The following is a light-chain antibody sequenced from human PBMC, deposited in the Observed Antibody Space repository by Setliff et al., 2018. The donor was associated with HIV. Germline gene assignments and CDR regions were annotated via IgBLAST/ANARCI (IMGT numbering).Light chain of an antibody. V-gene: IGLV2-23*02. Sequence: ALTQPASVSGSPGQSITISCTGSSSDVGSYNFVSWYQQHPGKAPKLMIYQVNKRPSGVSNRFSGSKSGNTASLTISGLQAEDETDYYCCSYAGTNTYVFGTGTKVTVL. CDR3: CSYAGTNTYV. CDR1: SSDVGSYNF. J-gene: IGLJ1*01. CDR2: QVN.